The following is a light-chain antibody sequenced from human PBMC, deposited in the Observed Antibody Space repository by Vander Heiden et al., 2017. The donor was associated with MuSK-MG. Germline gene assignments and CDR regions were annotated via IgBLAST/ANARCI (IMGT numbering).Light chain of an antibody. V-gene: IGKV3-15*01. CDR3: QQYNNWPPSST. Sequence: EIVMTQSPDTLSVPPGERANVLCRASRSVYSDLAWYQQKPGQAPRLLIYGASTRATGIPARFSGRGSGTEFTLSISSLQSEDFAIYFCQQYNNWPPSSTFGQGTRLEIK. CDR2: GAS. J-gene: IGKJ5*01. CDR1: RSVYSD.